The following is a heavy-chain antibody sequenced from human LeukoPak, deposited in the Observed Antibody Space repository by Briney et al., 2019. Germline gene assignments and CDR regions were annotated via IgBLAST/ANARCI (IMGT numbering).Heavy chain of an antibody. D-gene: IGHD5-18*01. V-gene: IGHV4-59*01. CDR3: ASCERGYSYGYDYYYYMDV. CDR2: IYYSGST. Sequence: PSETLSLTCTVSGGSISSYYWSWIRQPPGKGLEWIGYIYYSGSTNYNPSLKSRVTISVDTSKNQFSLKLGSVTAADTAVYYCASCERGYSYGYDYYYYMDVWGKGTTVTVSS. J-gene: IGHJ6*03. CDR1: GGSISSYY.